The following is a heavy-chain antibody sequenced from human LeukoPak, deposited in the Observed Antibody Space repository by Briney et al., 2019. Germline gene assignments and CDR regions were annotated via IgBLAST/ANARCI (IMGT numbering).Heavy chain of an antibody. Sequence: PSETLSLTCAVYGGSFRGYSWTWIRQSPGEGLEWIGEINHSGSTNYNPSLKSRVTISVDSSKNQFSLRLSSVTAADTAVYYCAGWGLSDTYLIFDYWGQGTLVTVSS. CDR1: GGSFRGYS. CDR3: AGWGLSDTYLIFDY. D-gene: IGHD1-26*01. J-gene: IGHJ4*02. V-gene: IGHV4-34*01. CDR2: INHSGST.